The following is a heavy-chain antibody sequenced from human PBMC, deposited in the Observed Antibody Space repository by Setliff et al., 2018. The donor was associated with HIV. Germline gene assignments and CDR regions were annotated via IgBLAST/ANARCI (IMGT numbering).Heavy chain of an antibody. V-gene: IGHV1-8*01. J-gene: IGHJ4*02. CDR3: ARGGTYYYDSSAYYNY. CDR1: GYTFSRYY. D-gene: IGHD3-22*01. Sequence: ASVKVSCKASGYTFSRYYMHWVRQAPGQGLEWMGWMDPSSAATGYAQKFQGRVTLTRDTSINTAYMELSSLTSEDTAVYYCARGGTYYYDSSAYYNYWGQGTLVTVSS. CDR2: MDPSSAAT.